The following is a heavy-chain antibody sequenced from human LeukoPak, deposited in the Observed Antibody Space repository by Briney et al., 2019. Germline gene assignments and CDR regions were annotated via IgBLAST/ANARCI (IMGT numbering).Heavy chain of an antibody. D-gene: IGHD2-15*01. Sequence: SCTASGFTFGDYAMSWFRQAPGKGLEWVGFIRSKAYGGTTEYAASVKGRFTISRDDSKSIAYLQMNSLKTEDTAVYYCTRVGSPVVVAAADYWGQGTLVTVSS. V-gene: IGHV3-49*03. CDR3: TRVGSPVVVAAADY. J-gene: IGHJ4*02. CDR2: IRSKAYGGTT. CDR1: GFTFGDYA.